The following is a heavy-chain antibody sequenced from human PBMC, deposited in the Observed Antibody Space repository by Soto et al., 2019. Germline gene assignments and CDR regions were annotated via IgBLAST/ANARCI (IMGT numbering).Heavy chain of an antibody. CDR2: ISAYNGNT. CDR1: GYSFTSYA. V-gene: IGHV1-18*01. CDR3: ARVGYGDPYPWFDP. Sequence: ASVKVSCKASGYSFTSYAIHWMRQAPGQRLEWMGWISAYNGNTNYAQKLQGRVTMTTDTSTSTAYMELRSLRSDDTAVYYCARVGYGDPYPWFDPWGQGTQVTVSS. D-gene: IGHD4-17*01. J-gene: IGHJ5*02.